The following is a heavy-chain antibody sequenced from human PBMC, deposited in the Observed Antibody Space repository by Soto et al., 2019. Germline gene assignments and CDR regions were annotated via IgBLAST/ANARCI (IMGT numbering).Heavy chain of an antibody. CDR2: IYHSGST. CDR1: GGSISSGGYS. Sequence: QLQLQESGSGLVKPSQTLSLTCAVSGGSISSGGYSWSWIRQPPGKGLEWIGYIYHSGSTYYNPSIKRRVTISVARSKNQFSLKLSSVTAADTAVYYCAAGGGLPRYYWGQGTLVTVSS. J-gene: IGHJ4*02. D-gene: IGHD5-12*01. CDR3: AAGGGLPRYY. V-gene: IGHV4-30-2*01.